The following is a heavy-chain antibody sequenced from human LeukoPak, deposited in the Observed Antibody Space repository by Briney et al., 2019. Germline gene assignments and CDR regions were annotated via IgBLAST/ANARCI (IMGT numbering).Heavy chain of an antibody. Sequence: SETLSLTCAVSGYPISSGYYWGWIRPPPGKGLEWIGSIYHSGSTYYNPSLKSRVTISVDTSKNQFSLKLSSVTAADTAVYYCARTGYSSGWFGGDWFDPWGQGTLVTVSS. D-gene: IGHD6-19*01. CDR1: GYPISSGYY. V-gene: IGHV4-38-2*01. J-gene: IGHJ5*02. CDR3: ARTGYSSGWFGGDWFDP. CDR2: IYHSGST.